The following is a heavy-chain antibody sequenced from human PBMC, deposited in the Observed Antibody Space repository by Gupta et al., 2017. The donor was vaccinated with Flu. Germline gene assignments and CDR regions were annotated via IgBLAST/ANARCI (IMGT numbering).Heavy chain of an antibody. V-gene: IGHV3-7*01. J-gene: IGHJ5*02. D-gene: IGHD4-4*01. CDR3: ARGSHDSKYRCFET. Sequence: RHMPGKGLEWVSTLKQDGSDKDYVDSVKGRFTISRDSAKNSLYLQMNGLRVEDTAVYYCARGSHDSKYRCFETWGQGTRVTVSS. CDR2: LKQDGSDK.